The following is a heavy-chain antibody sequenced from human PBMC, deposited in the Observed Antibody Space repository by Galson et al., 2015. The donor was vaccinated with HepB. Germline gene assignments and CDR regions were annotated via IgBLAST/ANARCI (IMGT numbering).Heavy chain of an antibody. V-gene: IGHV3-23*01. D-gene: IGHD4-23*01. Sequence: SLRLSCAASGFRFGSYAMSWVRQAPGKGLKWVSGISGTGESTYYANSVKGRFTISRDNSKNTLYLQMNSLRAEDTAIYYCAKEAGGAVVTPFDYWGQGILVPVSS. CDR3: AKEAGGAVVTPFDY. J-gene: IGHJ4*02. CDR2: ISGTGEST. CDR1: GFRFGSYA.